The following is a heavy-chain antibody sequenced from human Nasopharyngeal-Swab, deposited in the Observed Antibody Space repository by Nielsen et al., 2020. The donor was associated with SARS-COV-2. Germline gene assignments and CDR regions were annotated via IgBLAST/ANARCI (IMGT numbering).Heavy chain of an antibody. Sequence: GWSLRLSCAASGFTFSSYTMNWVRQAPGKGLEWVSSISPTSDYIYYAESVKGRFTISRDNAKNSLFLQMNSLRAEETAIYYCVRGSYGHYDSWGQGALITVSS. CDR3: VRGSYGHYDS. J-gene: IGHJ5*01. CDR2: ISPTSDYI. V-gene: IGHV3-21*06. CDR1: GFTFSSYT. D-gene: IGHD4-17*01.